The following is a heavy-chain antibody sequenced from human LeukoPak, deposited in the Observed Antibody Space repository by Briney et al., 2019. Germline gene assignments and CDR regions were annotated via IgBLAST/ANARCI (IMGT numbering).Heavy chain of an antibody. CDR2: ISWNSGSI. Sequence: SGRYLRLSCAASGFTFDDYAMHWVRQAPGKGLEWVSGISWNSGSIGYADSVKGRFTISRDNAKNSLYLQMNSLRAEDTALYYCAKDMFLVGAPIAVAGTFNYYYYGMDVWGQGTTVTVSS. CDR1: GFTFDDYA. CDR3: AKDMFLVGAPIAVAGTFNYYYYGMDV. J-gene: IGHJ6*02. V-gene: IGHV3-9*01. D-gene: IGHD6-19*01.